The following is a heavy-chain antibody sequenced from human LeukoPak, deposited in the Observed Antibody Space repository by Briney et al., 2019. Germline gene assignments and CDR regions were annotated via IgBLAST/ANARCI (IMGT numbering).Heavy chain of an antibody. D-gene: IGHD3-3*01. V-gene: IGHV4-4*07. J-gene: IGHJ5*02. CDR2: IYTSGST. CDR3: ARDHYDFWSGPKGSWFDP. Sequence: PSETLSLTCSVFGGSISSYYRSWIRQPAGKGLEWIGRIYTSGSTNYNPSLKSRVTMSVDTSKNQFSLKLSSVTAADTAVYYCARDHYDFWSGPKGSWFDPWGQGTLVTVSS. CDR1: GGSISSYY.